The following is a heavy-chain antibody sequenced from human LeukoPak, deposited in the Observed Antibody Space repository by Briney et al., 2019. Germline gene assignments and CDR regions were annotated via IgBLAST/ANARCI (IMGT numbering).Heavy chain of an antibody. J-gene: IGHJ4*02. CDR3: ARSGWPSYFDY. Sequence: PGGSLRLSCAASGFTLSNYWMHWVRQAPGKGLVWVSRLHSDGSSTSYAESVRGRFTISRDNARNTLYLQMNTLRAEDTAVYYCARSGWPSYFDYWGQGPLVTVSS. CDR2: LHSDGSST. V-gene: IGHV3-74*01. CDR1: GFTLSNYW. D-gene: IGHD6-25*01.